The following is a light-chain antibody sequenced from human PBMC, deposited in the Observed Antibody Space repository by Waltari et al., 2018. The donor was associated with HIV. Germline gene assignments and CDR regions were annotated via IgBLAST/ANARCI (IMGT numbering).Light chain of an antibody. J-gene: IGLJ2*01. V-gene: IGLV3-25*03. Sequence: SYELTQPPSVSVSPGQTAEITCSGDALQRQSGQWYPQKPGQAPVVVLSKDRKMPSVIPKRFSGSTSGTTVTLTFSGVQAEDEADYYCQSTDNSGTHVIFGGGTKLTVL. CDR3: QSTDNSGTHVI. CDR1: ALQRQS. CDR2: KDR.